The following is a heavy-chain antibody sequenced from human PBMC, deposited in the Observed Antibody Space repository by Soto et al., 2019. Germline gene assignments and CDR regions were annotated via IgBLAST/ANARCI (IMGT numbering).Heavy chain of an antibody. CDR2: IIPMFGTA. V-gene: IGHV1-69*13. Sequence: VASVKVSCKASGGTFSSYAISWVRQAPGQGLEWMGGIIPMFGTANYAQKFQGRVTITAXXXXXXAXVXLXXXXSEXTAVYYCARDRKLWDYYDSSGYYYRNRFDPWGQ. J-gene: IGHJ5*02. CDR1: GGTFSSYA. CDR3: ARDRKLWDYYDSSGYYYRNRFDP. D-gene: IGHD3-22*01.